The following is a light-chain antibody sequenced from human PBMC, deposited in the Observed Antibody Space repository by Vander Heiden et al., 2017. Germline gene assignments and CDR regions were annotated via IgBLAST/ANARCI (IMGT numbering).Light chain of an antibody. V-gene: IGKV1-5*01. CDR3: QQYNSSPWA. CDR2: DAS. Sequence: DIQMTQSPSTLSASVGDRVPLTCRASQSISSWLAWYQQKPGKAPKLLIYDASSLESGVPSRFSGSGSGTEFTLTISSLQPDDFATYYCQQYNSSPWAFGQGTKVEIK. J-gene: IGKJ1*01. CDR1: QSISSW.